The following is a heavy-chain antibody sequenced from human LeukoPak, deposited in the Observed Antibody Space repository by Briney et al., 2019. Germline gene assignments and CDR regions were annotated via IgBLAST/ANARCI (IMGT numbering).Heavy chain of an antibody. CDR3: ASGRSSGLDY. CDR2: IYYSGST. Sequence: SQTLSLTCTVSGGSISSGGYSWSWIRQHPGKGLEWIGYIYYSGSTYYNPSLKSRVTISVDTSKNQFSLKLSSVTAADTAVYYCASGRSSGLDYWGQGTLVTVSS. J-gene: IGHJ4*02. CDR1: GGSISSGGYS. D-gene: IGHD3-22*01. V-gene: IGHV4-31*03.